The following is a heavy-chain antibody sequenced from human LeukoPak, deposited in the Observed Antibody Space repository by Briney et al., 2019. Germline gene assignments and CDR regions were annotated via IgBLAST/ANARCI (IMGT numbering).Heavy chain of an antibody. CDR1: GFTVSSNY. CDR2: IYSGGST. J-gene: IGHJ6*02. Sequence: GGSLRLSCAASGFTVSSNYMSWVRQAPGKGLEWVSVIYSGGSTYYADSVKGRFTISRDNSKNTLYLQMNSLRAEDTAVYYCARDLVFWSGPDHYYYGMDVWGQGTTVTVSS. CDR3: ARDLVFWSGPDHYYYGMDV. V-gene: IGHV3-53*01. D-gene: IGHD3-3*01.